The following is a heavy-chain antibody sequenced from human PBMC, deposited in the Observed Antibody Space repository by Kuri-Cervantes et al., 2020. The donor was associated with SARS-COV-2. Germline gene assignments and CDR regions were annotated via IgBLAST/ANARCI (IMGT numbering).Heavy chain of an antibody. CDR3: ARGGDIVVVPAAPRMNY. V-gene: IGHV1-2*02. J-gene: IGHJ4*02. D-gene: IGHD2-2*01. CDR1: GYTFTGYY. Sequence: ASVKVSCKASGYTFTGYYMHWVRQAPGQGLEWMGWINPNSGGTNYAQKFQGRVTMTRDKSISTAYMELSRLRSDDTAVYYCARGGDIVVVPAAPRMNYWGQGTLVTVSS. CDR2: INPNSGGT.